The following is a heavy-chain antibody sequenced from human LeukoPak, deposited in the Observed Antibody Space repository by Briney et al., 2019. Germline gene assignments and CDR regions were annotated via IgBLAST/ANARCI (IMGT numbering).Heavy chain of an antibody. J-gene: IGHJ5*02. CDR3: ARGLRAGGDP. CDR1: GFTFSDHY. Sequence: GGSLRPSCAASGFTFSDHYMSWIRQAPGKGPEWVSYISTSGSIINYADSVKGRFTISRDNAKNSLFLQMNSLRAEDTAVYYCARGLRAGGDPWGQGTLVTVSS. CDR2: ISTSGSII. D-gene: IGHD3-10*01. V-gene: IGHV3-11*04.